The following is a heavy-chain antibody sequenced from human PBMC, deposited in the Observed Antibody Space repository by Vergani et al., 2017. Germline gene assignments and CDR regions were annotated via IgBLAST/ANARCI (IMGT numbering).Heavy chain of an antibody. CDR3: AADLFGVVIGRRDFDY. CDR2: IVVGSGST. Sequence: QLVQSGAEVKKPGSSVKVSCKASGGTFSSYAISWVRQARGQRLEWIGWIVVGSGSTNYAQKFQERVTITRDMSTSTAYMELSSLRSEDTAVYYCAADLFGVVIGRRDFDYWGQGTLVTVSS. J-gene: IGHJ4*02. D-gene: IGHD3-3*01. CDR1: GGTFSSYA. V-gene: IGHV1-58*02.